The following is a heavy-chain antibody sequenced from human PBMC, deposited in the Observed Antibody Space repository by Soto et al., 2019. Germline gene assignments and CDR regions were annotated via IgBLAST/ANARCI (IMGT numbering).Heavy chain of an antibody. CDR3: ARLYGDYLYYFDY. Sequence: QVQLQESGPGLVKPSQTLSLTCTVSGCSISSGGYYWSWIRQHPGKGLEWIGYIYYSGSTYYNPSLKSRVTISVDTSKNQFSLKLSSVTAADTAVYYCARLYGDYLYYFDYWGQGTLVTVSS. J-gene: IGHJ4*02. D-gene: IGHD4-17*01. V-gene: IGHV4-31*03. CDR1: GCSISSGGYY. CDR2: IYYSGST.